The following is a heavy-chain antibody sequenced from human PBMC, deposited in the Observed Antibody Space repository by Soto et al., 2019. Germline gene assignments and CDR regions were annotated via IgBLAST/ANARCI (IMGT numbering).Heavy chain of an antibody. J-gene: IGHJ6*02. CDR1: GFTFSSYG. D-gene: IGHD5-18*01. Sequence: GGSLRLSCAASGFTFSSYGMHWVRQAPGKGLEWVAVISYDGSNKYYADSVKGRFTISRDNSKNTLYLQMNSLRAEDTAVYYCAKERGRYSYGPYGMDVWGQGTTVTVSS. CDR3: AKERGRYSYGPYGMDV. CDR2: ISYDGSNK. V-gene: IGHV3-30*18.